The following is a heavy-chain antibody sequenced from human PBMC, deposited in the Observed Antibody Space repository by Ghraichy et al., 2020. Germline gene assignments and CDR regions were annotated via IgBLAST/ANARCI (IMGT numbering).Heavy chain of an antibody. J-gene: IGHJ6*03. CDR1: GFTFSSHA. CDR3: ARGGSGSYYYYFYYMDV. CDR2: ISYDGSNK. V-gene: IGHV3-30-3*01. D-gene: IGHD3-10*01. Sequence: GGSLRLSCAASGFTFSSHAIHWVRQAPGKGLEWVTIISYDGSNKYYADSVKGRFTVSRDNAKNTLFLQINGLRAEDTAVYYCARGGSGSYYYYFYYMDVWGKGTTVTVSS.